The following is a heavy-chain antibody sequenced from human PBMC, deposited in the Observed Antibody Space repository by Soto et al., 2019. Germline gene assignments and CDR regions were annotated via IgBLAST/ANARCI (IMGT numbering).Heavy chain of an antibody. J-gene: IGHJ4*02. D-gene: IGHD5-18*01. CDR3: TRDLGRGYSYVGFDY. CDR2: IIPIFGTA. CDR1: GGTFSSYA. Sequence: QVQLVQSGAEVKKPGSSVKVSCKASGGTFSSYAISWVRQAPGQGLEWMGGIIPIFGTANYAQKFQGRVTITADESTHTAYLELISLRSDDTAVYYCTRDLGRGYSYVGFDYWGQGTLVTVSS. V-gene: IGHV1-69*12.